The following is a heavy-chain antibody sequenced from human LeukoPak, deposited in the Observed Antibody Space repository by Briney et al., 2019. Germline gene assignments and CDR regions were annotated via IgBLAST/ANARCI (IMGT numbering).Heavy chain of an antibody. V-gene: IGHV1-69*06. CDR1: GYSFTNYA. CDR3: ARSRFSPYYYDSSGYYFYMDV. D-gene: IGHD3-22*01. J-gene: IGHJ6*03. Sequence: SVKVSCKASGYSFTNYAMNWVRQAPGQGLEWMGGIIPIFGTANYAQKFQGRVTITADKSTSTAYMELSSLRSEDTAVYYCARSRFSPYYYDSSGYYFYMDVWGKGTTVTVSS. CDR2: IIPIFGTA.